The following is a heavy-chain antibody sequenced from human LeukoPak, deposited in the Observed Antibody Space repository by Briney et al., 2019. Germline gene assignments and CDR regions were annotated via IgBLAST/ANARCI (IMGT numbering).Heavy chain of an antibody. V-gene: IGHV3-48*03. Sequence: AGGSLRLSCAASGFTFSSYEMNWVRQAPGKGLEWVSNISNSGAAIYYADSVKGRFTISRDNAKSSLYLQMNSPGAEDTAVYYCARAGYSMDTEYFQHWGQGTLVTVSS. CDR3: ARAGYSMDTEYFQH. J-gene: IGHJ1*01. CDR1: GFTFSSYE. CDR2: ISNSGAAI. D-gene: IGHD5-18*01.